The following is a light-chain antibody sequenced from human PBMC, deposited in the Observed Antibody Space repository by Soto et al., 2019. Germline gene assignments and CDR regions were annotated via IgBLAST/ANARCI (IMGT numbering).Light chain of an antibody. V-gene: IGKV3-20*01. CDR1: QSVSSY. CDR3: LQYGSSCT. J-gene: IGKJ5*01. CDR2: GAS. Sequence: LSQSPAAHALSPGGRATLSCRASQSVSSYLAWYQQKPGQAPRLLIYGASSRPTGIPDRFSGSGSGTDFTLTSSRLEPEDIADYSSLQYGSSCTFGQG.